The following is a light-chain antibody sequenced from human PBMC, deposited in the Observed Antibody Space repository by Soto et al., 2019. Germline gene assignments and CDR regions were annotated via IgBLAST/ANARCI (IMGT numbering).Light chain of an antibody. CDR1: QSVSSSY. Sequence: EIVLTQSPATLSLSPGERATLSCRTSQSVSSSYLAWYQQKPGLAPRLLIYDASSRATGITDRFSGSGSGTDFTLTISRLEPEDFAVYYCQRYGGSPPWTFGQGTKVEIK. V-gene: IGKV3D-20*01. CDR2: DAS. CDR3: QRYGGSPPWT. J-gene: IGKJ1*01.